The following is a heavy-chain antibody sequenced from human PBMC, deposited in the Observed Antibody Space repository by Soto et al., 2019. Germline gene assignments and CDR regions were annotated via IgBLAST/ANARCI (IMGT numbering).Heavy chain of an antibody. CDR1: GGTLSSYA. CDR3: ARDFRTTVSFDAFDI. Sequence: ASVKVCCKASGGTLSSYAISWVRQDPGQGLEWMGGIIPIFGTANYAQKFQGRVTITADESTSTAYMELSSLRSEDTAVYYCARDFRTTVSFDAFDIWGQGTMVTVSS. CDR2: IIPIFGTA. J-gene: IGHJ3*02. D-gene: IGHD4-17*01. V-gene: IGHV1-69*13.